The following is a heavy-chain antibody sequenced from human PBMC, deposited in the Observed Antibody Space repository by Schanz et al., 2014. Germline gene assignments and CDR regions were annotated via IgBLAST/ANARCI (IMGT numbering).Heavy chain of an antibody. CDR2: ISSTSRAT. CDR1: GFTFRSYS. V-gene: IGHV3-48*01. CDR3: ATEGRRGTRHPINYYYAMDN. Sequence: EVQLVESGGSLVQPGGSLRLSCAASGFTFRSYSMNWVRQAPGKGLEWISYISSTSRATYYADSVKGRFTISRDNAKNSLFQQMNHLRAEDTAVYYCATEGRRGTRHPINYYYAMDNWGQGTKVTV. J-gene: IGHJ6*02. D-gene: IGHD3-10*01.